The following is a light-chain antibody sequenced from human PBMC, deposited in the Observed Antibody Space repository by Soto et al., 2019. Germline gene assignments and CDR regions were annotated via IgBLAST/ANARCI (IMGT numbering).Light chain of an antibody. CDR2: DAS. Sequence: EIVMTQSPGTLSVSPGERATLSCRASQSVRSKLAWYQQKPGQAPRLLIYDASTRATGIPARFSGSGSGTEFTLTISSLQSEDVAVYYCQQYNNWPPISCGQGTRLEIK. J-gene: IGKJ5*01. V-gene: IGKV3-15*01. CDR3: QQYNNWPPIS. CDR1: QSVRSK.